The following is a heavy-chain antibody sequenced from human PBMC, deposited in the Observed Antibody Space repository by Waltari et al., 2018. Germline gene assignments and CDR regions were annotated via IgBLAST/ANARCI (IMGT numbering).Heavy chain of an antibody. Sequence: QVQLQESGPGLVKPSGTLSLTCAVSGGSISSSNWWSWVRQPPGKGLEWIGEIYHSGSTNYNPSTKSRATISVDKSKTQFSLKLRSVPAADTAVYYCASRVGTGDYASRRGYFDYWGQGTLVTVSS. CDR3: ASRVGTGDYASRRGYFDY. CDR2: IYHSGST. V-gene: IGHV4-4*02. J-gene: IGHJ4*02. CDR1: GGSISSSNW. D-gene: IGHD4-17*01.